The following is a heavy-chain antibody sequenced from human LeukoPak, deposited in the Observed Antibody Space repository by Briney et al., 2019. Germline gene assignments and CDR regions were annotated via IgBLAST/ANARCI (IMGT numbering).Heavy chain of an antibody. D-gene: IGHD6-6*01. CDR1: GFTFDDYA. V-gene: IGHV3-9*01. CDR2: ISWNSVSI. J-gene: IGHJ4*02. CDR3: AKAQQSIADRGSFDY. Sequence: PGGSLRLSCAASGFTFDDYAMHWVRQAPGKGREWGSGISWNSVSICYADSVKGRFTISRDNAKNSLYLQMNSLRAEDTALYYCAKAQQSIADRGSFDYWGQGTLVTVSS.